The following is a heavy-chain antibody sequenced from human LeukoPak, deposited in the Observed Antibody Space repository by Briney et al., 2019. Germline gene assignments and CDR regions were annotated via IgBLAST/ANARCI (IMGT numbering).Heavy chain of an antibody. CDR1: GGTFSSYA. J-gene: IGHJ4*02. CDR3: AREGDSSGYYEDY. Sequence: SVKVSCKASGGTFSSYAISWVRQAPGQGLEWMGRIIPILGIANYAQKFQGRVTITADKSTSTAYMELSSLRSEDTAVYYCAREGDSSGYYEDYWGQGALVTVSS. V-gene: IGHV1-69*04. D-gene: IGHD3-22*01. CDR2: IIPILGIA.